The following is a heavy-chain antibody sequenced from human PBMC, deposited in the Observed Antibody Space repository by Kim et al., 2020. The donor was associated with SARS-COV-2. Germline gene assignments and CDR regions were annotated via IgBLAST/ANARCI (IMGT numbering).Heavy chain of an antibody. D-gene: IGHD4-4*01. V-gene: IGHV3-74*01. J-gene: IGHJ4*02. CDR3: ARVRSSYSNYVDY. Sequence: YADSVKGRFTISRDNAKNTLYLQMNSLRAEDTAVYYCARVRSSYSNYVDYWGQGTLVTVSS.